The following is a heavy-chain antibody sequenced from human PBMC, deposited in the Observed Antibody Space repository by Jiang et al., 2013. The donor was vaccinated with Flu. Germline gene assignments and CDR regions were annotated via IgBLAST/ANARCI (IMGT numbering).Heavy chain of an antibody. J-gene: IGHJ6*04. CDR1: GGTFSSYA. D-gene: IGHD1-26*01. CDR3: AKGLSVGATALYYYGMDV. V-gene: IGHV1-69*04. Sequence: SGAEVKKPGSSVKVSCKASGGTFSSYAISWVRQAPGQGLEWMGRIIPILGIANYAQKFQGRVTITADKSTSTAYMELSSLRSEDTAVYYCAKGLSVGATALYYYGMDVWGKGTTVTVSS. CDR2: IIPILGIA.